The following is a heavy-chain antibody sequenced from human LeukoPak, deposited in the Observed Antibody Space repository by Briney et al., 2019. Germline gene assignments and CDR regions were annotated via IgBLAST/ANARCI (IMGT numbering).Heavy chain of an antibody. J-gene: IGHJ4*02. Sequence: GGSLRLSCAASGFTFSSYGMHWVRQAPGKGLEWVAVISYDGSNKYYADSVKGRFTISRDNSKNTLYLQMNSLRAEDTAMYYCNTYHFDYWGQGTLVTVSS. D-gene: IGHD2-2*01. CDR2: ISYDGSNK. CDR1: GFTFSSYG. V-gene: IGHV3-30*03. CDR3: NTYHFDY.